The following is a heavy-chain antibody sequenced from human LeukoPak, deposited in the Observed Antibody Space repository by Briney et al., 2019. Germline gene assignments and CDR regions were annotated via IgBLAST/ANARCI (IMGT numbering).Heavy chain of an antibody. V-gene: IGHV5-51*01. D-gene: IGHD2-15*01. CDR1: GYTFTNYW. Sequence: GESLKISCKGSGYTFTNYWIGWVRQMPGKGLEWMGIIYPGASDTRYSPSFQGQVTISVDKSIATAYLQWSSLKASDTAMYYCARQDCSGGSCSPDYWGQGTLVTVSS. CDR2: IYPGASDT. CDR3: ARQDCSGGSCSPDY. J-gene: IGHJ4*02.